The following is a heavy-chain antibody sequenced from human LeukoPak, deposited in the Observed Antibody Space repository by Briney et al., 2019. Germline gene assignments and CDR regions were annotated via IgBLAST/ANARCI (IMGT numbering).Heavy chain of an antibody. V-gene: IGHV3-23*01. CDR2: ISGSGGST. Sequence: GGSLRLSCAASGFTFSSYAMSWVHQAPGKGLEWVSAISGSGGSTYYADSVKGRFTISRDNSKNTLYLQMNSLRAEDTAVYYCARVDYYGSGSSEYWGQGTLVTVSS. CDR3: ARVDYYGSGSSEY. J-gene: IGHJ4*02. D-gene: IGHD3-10*01. CDR1: GFTFSSYA.